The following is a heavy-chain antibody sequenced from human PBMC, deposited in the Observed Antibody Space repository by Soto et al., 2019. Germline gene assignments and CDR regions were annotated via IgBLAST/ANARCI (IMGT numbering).Heavy chain of an antibody. CDR3: ARMGHPLSGAFDL. D-gene: IGHD3-10*01. Sequence: SVKVSCKASGGTFSSYAISWVRQAPGQGLEWMGGIIPIFGTANYAQKFQGRVTITADDSSTTAYMELNSLRSEDTAIYYCARMGHPLSGAFDLWGQGTMVTVSS. CDR2: IIPIFGTA. J-gene: IGHJ3*01. V-gene: IGHV1-69*13. CDR1: GGTFSSYA.